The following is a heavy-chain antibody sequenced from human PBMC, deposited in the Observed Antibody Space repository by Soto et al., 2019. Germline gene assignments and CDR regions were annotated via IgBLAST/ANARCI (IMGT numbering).Heavy chain of an antibody. CDR1: GGSICSYY. D-gene: IGHD1-26*01. Sequence: PSETLSLTCTVSGGSICSYYWSWIRQPPGKGLEWIGYIYYSGSTSYNPSLKSRVTISVDTSKNQFSLKLSSVTAADTAVYYCARRYGGNFDYSGQGTLVTVSS. J-gene: IGHJ4*02. V-gene: IGHV4-59*01. CDR2: IYYSGST. CDR3: ARRYGGNFDY.